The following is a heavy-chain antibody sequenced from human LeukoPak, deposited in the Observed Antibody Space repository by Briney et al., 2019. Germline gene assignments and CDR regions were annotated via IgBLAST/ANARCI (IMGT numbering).Heavy chain of an antibody. CDR3: ARAIRFSTLDY. D-gene: IGHD3-3*01. CDR1: GGSISSYY. V-gene: IGHV4-59*01. Sequence: PSETLSLTCTVSGGSISSYYWSWIRQPPGKGLEWIGYIYYSGSTNYNPSLKSRVTISVDTSKNQFSLKLSSVTAADTAVYHCARAIRFSTLDYWGQGTLVTVSS. CDR2: IYYSGST. J-gene: IGHJ4*02.